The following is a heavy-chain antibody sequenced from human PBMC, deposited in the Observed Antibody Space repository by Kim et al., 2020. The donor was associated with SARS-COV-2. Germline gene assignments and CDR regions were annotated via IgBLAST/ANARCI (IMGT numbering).Heavy chain of an antibody. V-gene: IGHV4-39*07. CDR1: GGSISSSSYY. CDR2: IYYSGST. Sequence: SETLSLTCTVSGGSISSSSYYWGWIRQPPGKGLEWIGSIYYSGSTYYNPSLKSRVTISVDTSKNQFSLKLSSVTAADTAVYYCARGGAYCGGDCYDYWG. J-gene: IGHJ4*01. D-gene: IGHD2-21*01. CDR3: ARGGAYCGGDCYDY.